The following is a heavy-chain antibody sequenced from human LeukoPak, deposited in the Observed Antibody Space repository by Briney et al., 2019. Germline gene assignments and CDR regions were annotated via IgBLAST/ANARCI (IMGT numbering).Heavy chain of an antibody. V-gene: IGHV3-30*02. CDR2: IRYDGSNK. D-gene: IGHD3-3*01. Sequence: PGGSLRLSCAASGFTFSSYGMHWVRQAPGKGLEWVAFIRYDGSNKYYADSVKGRFAISRDNSKNTLYLQMNSLRAEDTAVYYCAKVGFWSGYYDTEGAFDIWGQGTMVTVSS. J-gene: IGHJ3*02. CDR3: AKVGFWSGYYDTEGAFDI. CDR1: GFTFSSYG.